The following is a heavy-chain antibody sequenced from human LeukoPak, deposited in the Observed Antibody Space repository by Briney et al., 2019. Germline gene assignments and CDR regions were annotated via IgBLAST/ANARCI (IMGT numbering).Heavy chain of an antibody. Sequence: GASVKVSCKASGYTFTSYGISWVRQAPGQGLEWMGWISAYNGNTNYAQKLQGRVNMTTDTSTSTAYMELRSLRSDDTAVYYCARDSANVVVPAAMEFDYWGQGTLVTVSS. D-gene: IGHD2-2*01. V-gene: IGHV1-18*01. CDR3: ARDSANVVVPAAMEFDY. CDR2: ISAYNGNT. CDR1: GYTFTSYG. J-gene: IGHJ4*02.